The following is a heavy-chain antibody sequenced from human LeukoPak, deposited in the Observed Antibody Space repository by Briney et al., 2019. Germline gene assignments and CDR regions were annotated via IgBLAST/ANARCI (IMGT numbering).Heavy chain of an antibody. CDR3: ARVIIRRDYYDSSGPWGGFDY. CDR2: INPSGGST. Sequence: GASVKVSCKASGYTFTSYYMHWVRQAPGQGLEWMGLINPSGGSTSYAQKFQGRVTMTRDTSTSTVYMELSSLRSEDTAVYYCARVIIRRDYYDSSGPWGGFDYWGQGTLVTVSS. V-gene: IGHV1-46*01. CDR1: GYTFTSYY. D-gene: IGHD3-22*01. J-gene: IGHJ4*02.